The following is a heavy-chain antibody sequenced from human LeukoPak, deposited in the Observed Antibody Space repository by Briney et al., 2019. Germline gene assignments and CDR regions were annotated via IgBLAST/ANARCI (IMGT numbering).Heavy chain of an antibody. CDR1: GGSISSSSYS. Sequence: SETLSLTCTVSGGSISSSSYSWGWIRQPPGKGLEWIGGIYYSGSTYYNPSLKSRVTISVDTSKNQFSLKLSSVTAADTAVCYCARRDWYYFDYWGQGTLVTVSS. J-gene: IGHJ4*02. V-gene: IGHV4-39*01. CDR3: ARRDWYYFDY. D-gene: IGHD3/OR15-3a*01. CDR2: IYYSGST.